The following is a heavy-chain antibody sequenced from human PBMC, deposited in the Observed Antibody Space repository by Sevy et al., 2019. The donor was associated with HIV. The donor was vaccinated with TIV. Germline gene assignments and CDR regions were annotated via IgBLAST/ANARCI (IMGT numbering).Heavy chain of an antibody. CDR2: ISNSGSTI. CDR3: ARDLPPSATTVAHFDY. Sequence: GGSLRLSCAASGFTFNIYTMIWVRQAPGKGLEWVSYISNSGSTIFFSDSVKGRFTISRDNTKNSVYLQMNSLRAEDTAVYYCARDLPPSATTVAHFDYWGRGTLVTVSS. V-gene: IGHV3-48*01. D-gene: IGHD4-17*01. J-gene: IGHJ4*02. CDR1: GFTFNIYT.